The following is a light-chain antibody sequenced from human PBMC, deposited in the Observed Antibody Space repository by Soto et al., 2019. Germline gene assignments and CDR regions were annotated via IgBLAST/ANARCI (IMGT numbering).Light chain of an antibody. CDR1: QSISSN. J-gene: IGKJ1*01. Sequence: EIVMTQSPATLSVSPGERATLSCRASQSISSNLAWYQQKPGQAPRLLIYDASTRATGIPARSSGSGSGTEFTLTISGLQSEDFAVYYCQQYHYWWAFGQGTKVDIK. CDR2: DAS. CDR3: QQYHYWWA. V-gene: IGKV3-15*01.